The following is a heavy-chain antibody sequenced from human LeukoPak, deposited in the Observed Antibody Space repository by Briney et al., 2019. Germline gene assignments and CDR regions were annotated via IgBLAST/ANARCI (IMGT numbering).Heavy chain of an antibody. CDR1: GFTFSSYG. V-gene: IGHV3-30*02. Sequence: GGSLRLSCAASGFTFSSYGMHWARQAPGKGLEWVAFIRYDGSNKYYADSVKGRFTISRDNSKNTLYLQMNSLRAEDTAVYYCARPLAASAEYFQHWGQGTLVTVSS. CDR3: ARPLAASAEYFQH. CDR2: IRYDGSNK. J-gene: IGHJ1*01. D-gene: IGHD2-15*01.